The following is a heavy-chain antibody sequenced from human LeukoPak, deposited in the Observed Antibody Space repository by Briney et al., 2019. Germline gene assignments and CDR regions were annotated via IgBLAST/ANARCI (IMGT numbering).Heavy chain of an antibody. D-gene: IGHD2-2*01. V-gene: IGHV4-59*12. CDR3: AREVRIVVVPAALYYYYGMDV. CDR2: IYYSGST. Sequence: SETLSLTCTVSGGSISSYYWSWIRQPPGKGLEWIGYIYYSGSTNYNPSLKSRVTISVDTSKNQFSLKLSSVTAADTAVYYCAREVRIVVVPAALYYYYGMDVWGQGTTVTVSS. CDR1: GGSISSYY. J-gene: IGHJ6*02.